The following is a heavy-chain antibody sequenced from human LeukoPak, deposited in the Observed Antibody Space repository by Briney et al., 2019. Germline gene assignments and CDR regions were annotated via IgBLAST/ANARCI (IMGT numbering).Heavy chain of an antibody. J-gene: IGHJ4*02. Sequence: GGSLRLSCAASGVIFSDYWVEWVRQAPGKGLVWVSRIDTDGSGRRYADSVKGRFTSSRDNAKNSLYLQMQRLRDEDTAVYYCARAPPRYGSGSFHFDFWGQGTLVTVSS. CDR3: ARAPPRYGSGSFHFDF. CDR1: GVIFSDYW. CDR2: IDTDGSGR. V-gene: IGHV3-74*01. D-gene: IGHD3-10*01.